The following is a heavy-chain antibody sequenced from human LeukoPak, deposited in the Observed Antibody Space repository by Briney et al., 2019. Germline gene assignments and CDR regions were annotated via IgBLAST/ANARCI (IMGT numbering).Heavy chain of an antibody. CDR1: GFTFISYA. CDR2: ISSDGNTQ. Sequence: GGSLRLSRAASGFTFISYAMHWVRQAPGKGLDWAAVISSDGNTQYYVDSVKGRFTISRDNSNNTLYLQMNSLRADDTAIYYCARRRIVGSTDDAFDIWGQGTMVTLSS. J-gene: IGHJ3*02. V-gene: IGHV3-30-3*01. D-gene: IGHD1-26*01. CDR3: ARRRIVGSTDDAFDI.